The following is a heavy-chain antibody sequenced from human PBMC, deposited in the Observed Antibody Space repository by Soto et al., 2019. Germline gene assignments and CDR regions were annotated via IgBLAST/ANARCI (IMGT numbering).Heavy chain of an antibody. D-gene: IGHD2-15*01. V-gene: IGHV3-74*01. J-gene: IGHJ4*02. Sequence: EVQLVESGGALVQPGGSLRLSCAASGFTFSSYWMHWVRQAPGKGLVWVSRINSDGSSTSYADSVKGRFTISRDNDKNXXXXXXXXXXXXXXXXXXXXXXXXXXXAATREDYWGQGTLVTVSS. CDR1: GFTFSSYW. CDR2: INSDGSST. CDR3: XXXXXXXXAATREDY.